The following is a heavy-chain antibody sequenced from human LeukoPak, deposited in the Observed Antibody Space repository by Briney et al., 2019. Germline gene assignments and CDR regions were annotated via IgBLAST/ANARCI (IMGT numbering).Heavy chain of an antibody. D-gene: IGHD1-1*01. CDR1: GFTVSSNY. J-gene: IGHJ4*02. CDR2: IYSGGST. V-gene: IGHV3-66*01. CDR3: ARETGVYYFDY. Sequence: GRSLRLSCAASGFTVSSNYMSWVRQAPGKGLEWVSVIYSGGSTYYADSVKGRFTISRDNSKNTLYLQMNSLRAEDTAVYYCARETGVYYFDYWGQGTLVTVSS.